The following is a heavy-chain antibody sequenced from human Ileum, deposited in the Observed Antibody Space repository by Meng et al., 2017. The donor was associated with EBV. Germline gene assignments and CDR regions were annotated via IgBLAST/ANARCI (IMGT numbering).Heavy chain of an antibody. CDR2: ISAYNGNT. CDR3: ARAGNGGSYYFTY. CDR1: VFTFTNYA. D-gene: IGHD1-26*01. J-gene: IGHJ4*02. V-gene: IGHV1-18*01. Sequence: QVHLVHTGLALDKPGASVNVSCKASVFTFTNYAMNWVRQAPGQGLEWMVWISAYNGNTNYAQNLQGRVTMPTATSTGTAYMEVRSLRSDDTAVYYCARAGNGGSYYFTYWGQGTLVTVSS.